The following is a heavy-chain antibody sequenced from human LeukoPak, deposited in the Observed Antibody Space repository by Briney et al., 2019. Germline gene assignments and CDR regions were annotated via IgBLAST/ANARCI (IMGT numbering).Heavy chain of an antibody. D-gene: IGHD3-22*01. V-gene: IGHV3-23*01. CDR2: LTNSGGSGGVT. CDR1: GFTFSTYA. Sequence: GGSLRLSCAASGFTFSTYAMSWVRQAPGKGPEWVSALTNSGGSGGVTYYADAVKGRFIISRDNSKSSLYLQLSSLRAEDTAVYYCAKAMSTDHYDSRGFYRVDFDSWGQGTLVTVSS. CDR3: AKAMSTDHYDSRGFYRVDFDS. J-gene: IGHJ4*02.